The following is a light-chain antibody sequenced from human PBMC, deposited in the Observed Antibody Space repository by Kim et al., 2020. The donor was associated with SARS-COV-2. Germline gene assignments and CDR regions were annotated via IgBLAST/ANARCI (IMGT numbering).Light chain of an antibody. CDR2: KAS. CDR1: QNINSW. V-gene: IGKV1-5*03. Sequence: LSASVGDRITITCRASQNINSWLAWYQQRPGKAPKLLIFKASTLEGGVPSRFSGSGSGTEFTLTITSLQPDDAATYFCQQYNNRWTFGQGTKLEI. CDR3: QQYNNRWT. J-gene: IGKJ1*01.